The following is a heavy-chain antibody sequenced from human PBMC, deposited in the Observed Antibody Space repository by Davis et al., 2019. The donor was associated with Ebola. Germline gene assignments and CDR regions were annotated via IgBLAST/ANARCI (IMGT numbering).Heavy chain of an antibody. CDR1: GFTFSSYG. D-gene: IGHD6-19*01. CDR2: ISYDGSNK. Sequence: PGGSLRLSCAASGFTFSSYGMHWVRQAPGKGLEWVAVISYDGSNKYYADSVKGRFTISRDNSKNTLYLQMNSLRAEDTAVYYCAKDRYSSGFLADYFDYWGQGTLVTVSS. V-gene: IGHV3-30*18. J-gene: IGHJ4*02. CDR3: AKDRYSSGFLADYFDY.